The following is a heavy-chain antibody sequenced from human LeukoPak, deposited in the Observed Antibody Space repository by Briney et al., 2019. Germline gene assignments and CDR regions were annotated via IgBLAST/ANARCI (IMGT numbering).Heavy chain of an antibody. Sequence: SAKVSCKASGGTFSSYAISWVRQAPGQGLEWMGGIIPIFGTANYAQKFQGRVTITADESTSTAYMELSSLRSEDTAVYYCARVSERGLWFGEAPDYYYMDVWGKGTTVTVSS. V-gene: IGHV1-69*13. CDR1: GGTFSSYA. J-gene: IGHJ6*03. CDR2: IIPIFGTA. D-gene: IGHD3-10*01. CDR3: ARVSERGLWFGEAPDYYYMDV.